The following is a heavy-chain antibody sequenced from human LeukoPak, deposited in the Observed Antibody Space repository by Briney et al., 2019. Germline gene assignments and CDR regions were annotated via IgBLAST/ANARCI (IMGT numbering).Heavy chain of an antibody. J-gene: IGHJ3*01. CDR3: TRARYYGSASYYSDAFDV. Sequence: PGGSLRLSCTASGFTFADYGFSWVRQAPGKGLQWVTFIRSKTHGGAPEYAASVKGRFTVSRDDSKSIAYLQIDSRQTEDTAVYYCTRARYYGSASYYSDAFDVWGQGTLVTVSS. CDR1: GFTFADYG. V-gene: IGHV3-49*04. D-gene: IGHD3-10*01. CDR2: IRSKTHGGAP.